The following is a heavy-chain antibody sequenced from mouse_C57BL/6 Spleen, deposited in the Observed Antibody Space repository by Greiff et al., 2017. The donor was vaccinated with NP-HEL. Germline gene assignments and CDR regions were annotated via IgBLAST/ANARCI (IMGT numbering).Heavy chain of an antibody. Sequence: QVQLKESGAELVRPGTSVKVSCKASGYAFTNYLIEWVKQRPGQGLEWIGVINPGSGGTNYNEKFKGKATLTADKSSSTAYMQLSSLTSEDSAVYFCARWGEYFDVWGTGTTVTVSS. V-gene: IGHV1-54*01. CDR1: GYAFTNYL. CDR3: ARWGEYFDV. J-gene: IGHJ1*03. CDR2: INPGSGGT.